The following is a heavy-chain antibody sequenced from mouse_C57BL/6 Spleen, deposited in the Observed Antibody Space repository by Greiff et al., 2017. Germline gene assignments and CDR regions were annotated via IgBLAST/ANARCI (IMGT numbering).Heavy chain of an antibody. D-gene: IGHD4-1*01. CDR3: ARVGLGAWFAY. CDR1: GYSITSGYY. Sequence: VQLQQSGPGLVKPSQSLSLTCSVTGYSITSGYYWNWIRQFPGNKLEWMGYISYDGSNNYNPSLKNRISITRDTSKNQFFLKLNSVTTEDTATYYCARVGLGAWFAYWCQGTLVTVSA. V-gene: IGHV3-6*01. J-gene: IGHJ3*01. CDR2: ISYDGSN.